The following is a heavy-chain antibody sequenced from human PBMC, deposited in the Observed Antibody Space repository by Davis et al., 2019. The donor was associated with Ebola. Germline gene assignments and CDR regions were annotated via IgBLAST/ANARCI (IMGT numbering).Heavy chain of an antibody. CDR1: GFTFSSYG. J-gene: IGHJ6*02. D-gene: IGHD4-23*01. Sequence: GESLKISCAASGFTFSSYGMHWVRQAPGKGLEWVAVIWYDGSNKYYADSVKGRFTISRDNSKNTLYLQMNSLRAEDTAVYYCARDPNTDYGGIWYYYYGMDVWGQGTTVTVSS. CDR2: IWYDGSNK. V-gene: IGHV3-33*01. CDR3: ARDPNTDYGGIWYYYYGMDV.